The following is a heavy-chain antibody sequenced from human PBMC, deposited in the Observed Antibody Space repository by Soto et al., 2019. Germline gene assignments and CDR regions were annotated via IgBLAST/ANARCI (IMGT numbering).Heavy chain of an antibody. D-gene: IGHD2-15*01. Sequence: PGGSLRLSCAASGFTFSSYSMNWVRQAPGKGLEWVSSISSSSSYIYYADSVKGRFTISRDNAKNSLYLQMNSLRAEDTAVYYCARDGVRVVVVATLNYYYYGMDVWGQGTTVTVSS. V-gene: IGHV3-21*01. CDR3: ARDGVRVVVVATLNYYYYGMDV. CDR1: GFTFSSYS. J-gene: IGHJ6*02. CDR2: ISSSSSYI.